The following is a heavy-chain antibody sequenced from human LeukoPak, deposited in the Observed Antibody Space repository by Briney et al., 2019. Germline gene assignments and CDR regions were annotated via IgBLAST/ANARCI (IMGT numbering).Heavy chain of an antibody. Sequence: SETLSLTCAVYGGSSSGYYWSWIRQPPGKGLEWIGEINHSGSTNYNPSLKSRVTISVDTSKNQFSLKLSSVTAADTAVYYCARGPYCSSTSCYTGYYYYGMDVWGQGTTVTVSS. CDR1: GGSSSGYY. D-gene: IGHD2-2*02. V-gene: IGHV4-34*01. CDR3: ARGPYCSSTSCYTGYYYYGMDV. CDR2: INHSGST. J-gene: IGHJ6*02.